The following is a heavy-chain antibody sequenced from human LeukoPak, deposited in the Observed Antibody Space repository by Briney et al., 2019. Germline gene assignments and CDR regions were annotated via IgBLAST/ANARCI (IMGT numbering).Heavy chain of an antibody. J-gene: IGHJ3*01. CDR2: IYYSGST. CDR3: AREGYDILTGYFLPDY. V-gene: IGHV4-59*01. D-gene: IGHD3-9*01. Sequence: SETLSLTCTVSGGSISSYYWSWIRQPPGKGLEWIGYIYYSGSTNYNPSLKSRVTISVDTSKNQFSLKLSSVTAADTAVYYCAREGYDILTGYFLPDYWGQGTMVTVSS. CDR1: GGSISSYY.